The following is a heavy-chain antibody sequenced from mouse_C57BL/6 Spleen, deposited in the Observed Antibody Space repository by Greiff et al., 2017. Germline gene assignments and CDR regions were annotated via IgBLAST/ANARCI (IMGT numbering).Heavy chain of an antibody. V-gene: IGHV1-4*01. D-gene: IGHD2-3*01. CDR2: INPSSGYT. Sequence: QVQLQQSGAELARPGASVKMSCKASGYTFTSYTMHWVKQRPGQGLEWIGYINPSSGYTKYNQKFKDKATLTADKSPSTAYMQLSSLTSEDSAVYYCARSPDGYLFAYWGQGTLVTVSA. CDR3: ARSPDGYLFAY. J-gene: IGHJ3*01. CDR1: GYTFTSYT.